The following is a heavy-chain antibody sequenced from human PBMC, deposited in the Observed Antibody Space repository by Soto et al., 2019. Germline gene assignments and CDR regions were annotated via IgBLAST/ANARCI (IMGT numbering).Heavy chain of an antibody. CDR2: ISSSSTKV. CDR3: SRDGRVGPATDSFDI. Sequence: GGSLRLSCEASGFIFSTYSMNWVRQAPGKGLEWVSSISSSSTKVYYAESVKGRFTISRDNAKNSLYLQMNSLRAEDSAVYYCSRDGRVGPATDSFDIWGQGTVVTVSS. J-gene: IGHJ3*02. D-gene: IGHD2-15*01. V-gene: IGHV3-21*01. CDR1: GFIFSTYS.